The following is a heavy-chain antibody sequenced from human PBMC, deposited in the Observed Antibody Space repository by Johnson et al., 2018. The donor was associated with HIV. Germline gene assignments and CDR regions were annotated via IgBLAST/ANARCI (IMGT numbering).Heavy chain of an antibody. J-gene: IGHJ3*02. CDR1: GFTFSSYG. V-gene: IGHV3-33*06. CDR2: IWYDGSNK. Sequence: QVLLVESGGGAVQPGRSLRLSCAESGFTFSSYGMHWVRQAPGKGLEWVAVIWYDGSNKYYEDSVKGRFTISRDNSKNTVYLQMNSLRTEDTAVYYCANALGIWGQGTMVTVSS. CDR3: ANALGI.